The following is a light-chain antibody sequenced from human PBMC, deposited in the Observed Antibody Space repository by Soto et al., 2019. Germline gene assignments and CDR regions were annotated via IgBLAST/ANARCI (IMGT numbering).Light chain of an antibody. V-gene: IGKV1-5*01. CDR3: QQYNSYPWT. CDR1: ESMSNC. CDR2: AAS. J-gene: IGKJ1*01. Sequence: DIHMTQSPSTLSASVGDRVTITCRASESMSNCLAWYQQKPGQAPKLLIYAASNLYTGVPSRFSGSRSGTEFTLTISSLQPDDFATYYCQQYNSYPWTFGQGTKVDI.